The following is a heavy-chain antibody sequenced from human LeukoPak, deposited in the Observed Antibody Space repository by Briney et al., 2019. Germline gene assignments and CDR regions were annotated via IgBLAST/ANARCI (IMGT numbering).Heavy chain of an antibody. CDR1: GFTFNRNA. D-gene: IGHD5-18*01. J-gene: IGHJ4*02. V-gene: IGHV3-53*04. Sequence: PGGSLRLSCAASGFTFNRNAISWVRQAPGKGLEWVSVIYSGGSTYYADSVKGRFTISRHNSKNTLYLQMNSLRAEDTAVYYCARRGYSTGFDYWGQGTLVTVSS. CDR3: ARRGYSTGFDY. CDR2: IYSGGST.